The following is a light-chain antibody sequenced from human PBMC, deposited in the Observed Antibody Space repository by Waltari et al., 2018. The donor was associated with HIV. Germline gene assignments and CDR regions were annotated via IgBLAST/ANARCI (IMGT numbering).Light chain of an antibody. CDR3: YSTDSSGNHRGV. J-gene: IGLJ2*01. Sequence: SSELTQDPAVSVALGQTVRITCHADSLRSYYASWYQQKSGQAPVLVIYEDFKRPSGIPERFSGSSSGTMATLTISGAQVEDEADYCCYSTDSSGNHRGVFGGGTKLTVL. CDR2: EDF. V-gene: IGLV3-10*01. CDR1: SLRSYY.